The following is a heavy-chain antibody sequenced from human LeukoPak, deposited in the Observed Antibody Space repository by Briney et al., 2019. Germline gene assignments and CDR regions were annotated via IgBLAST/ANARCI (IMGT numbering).Heavy chain of an antibody. Sequence: GGSLRLSCAASGFTFSSYSMNWVRQAPGKGLEWVSSISSSSSYIYYADSVKGRFTISRDNAKNSLYLQMNSLRAKDTAVYYCARELACCGGDCYSGFDYWGQGTLVTVSS. CDR1: GFTFSSYS. J-gene: IGHJ4*02. CDR2: ISSSSSYI. CDR3: ARELACCGGDCYSGFDY. V-gene: IGHV3-21*01. D-gene: IGHD2-21*02.